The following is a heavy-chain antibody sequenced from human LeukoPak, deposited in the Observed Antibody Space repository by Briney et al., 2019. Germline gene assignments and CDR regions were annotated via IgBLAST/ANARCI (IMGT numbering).Heavy chain of an antibody. Sequence: GASVKVSCKASGYTFTSYGISWVRQAPGQGLEWMGWISAYNGNTNYAQKLQGRVTMTTDTSTSTAYMELRSLRSDDTAVYYCARATAAAGGYYYYYMDVWGKGTTVTVSS. V-gene: IGHV1-18*01. CDR3: ARATAAAGGYYYYYMDV. J-gene: IGHJ6*03. D-gene: IGHD6-25*01. CDR2: ISAYNGNT. CDR1: GYTFTSYG.